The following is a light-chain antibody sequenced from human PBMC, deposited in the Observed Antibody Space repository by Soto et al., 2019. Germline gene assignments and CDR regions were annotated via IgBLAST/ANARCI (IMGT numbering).Light chain of an antibody. V-gene: IGKV1-13*02. J-gene: IGKJ5*01. CDR3: QQFNSYPIT. Sequence: AIQLTQSPSSLSASVGDRVTITCRASQDIRGALAWYQQTPGKAPKMLIYDVSTLQSGVPSRFSGSSSGTDFSLTLSSLQPEDFATYFCQQFNSYPITFGQGTRLDIK. CDR2: DVS. CDR1: QDIRGA.